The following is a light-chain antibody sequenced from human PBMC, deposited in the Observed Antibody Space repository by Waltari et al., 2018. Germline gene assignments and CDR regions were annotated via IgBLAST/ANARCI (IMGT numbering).Light chain of an antibody. V-gene: IGKV1-27*01. Sequence: DFQMTQSPSSLSASVGDTVTITCRASQDISDDYLAWYQQTPGKSPELLIYLASTLQFGVPSRFRGSGSGKDFTLTITSLQPEDVATYYCQRYNSAPWTFGQGTKV. CDR1: QDISDDY. CDR3: QRYNSAPWT. J-gene: IGKJ1*01. CDR2: LAS.